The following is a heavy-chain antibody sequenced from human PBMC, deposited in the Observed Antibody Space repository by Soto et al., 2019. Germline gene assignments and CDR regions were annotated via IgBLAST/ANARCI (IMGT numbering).Heavy chain of an antibody. CDR2: IIPIFGTA. J-gene: IGHJ4*02. CDR3: ARDRRPGAFDY. Sequence: QVQLVQSGAEVKKPGSSVKVSCKASGGTFSSYAISWVRQAPGQGLEWMGGIIPIFGTANYAQKFLGRVTITAEESTSKAYSELSSLRAEDTAVYYCARDRRPGAFDYRGQGTLVTVSS. D-gene: IGHD3-10*01. CDR1: GGTFSSYA. V-gene: IGHV1-69*01.